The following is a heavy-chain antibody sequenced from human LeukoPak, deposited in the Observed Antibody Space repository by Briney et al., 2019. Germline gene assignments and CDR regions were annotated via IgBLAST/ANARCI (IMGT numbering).Heavy chain of an antibody. Sequence: GGSLRLSCAASGFTFSSYAMSWVRQAPGKGLEGVAAISGSGGSTYYADSVKGRFTISRDNSKNTLYLQMNSLRAEDTAVYYCAKDREAYCGGDCYSPDAFDIWGQGTMVTVSS. CDR3: AKDREAYCGGDCYSPDAFDI. CDR2: ISGSGGST. V-gene: IGHV3-23*01. D-gene: IGHD2-21*02. J-gene: IGHJ3*02. CDR1: GFTFSSYA.